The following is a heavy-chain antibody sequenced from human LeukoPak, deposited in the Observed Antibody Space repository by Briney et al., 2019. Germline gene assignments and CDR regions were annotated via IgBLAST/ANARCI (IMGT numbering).Heavy chain of an antibody. D-gene: IGHD2-2*01. CDR2: VIPILGIA. CDR3: ASDDIVVVPAATPPYYYYYGMDV. J-gene: IGHJ6*02. V-gene: IGHV1-69*04. Sequence: SVKVSCKASGGTFGSYAISWVRQAPGQGLEWMGRVIPILGIANYAQKFQGRVTITADKSTSTAYMELSSLRSEDTAVYYCASDDIVVVPAATPPYYYYYGMDVWGQGTTVTVSS. CDR1: GGTFGSYA.